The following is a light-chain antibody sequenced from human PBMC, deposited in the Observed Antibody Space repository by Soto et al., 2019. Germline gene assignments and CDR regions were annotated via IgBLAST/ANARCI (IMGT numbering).Light chain of an antibody. CDR3: YSNAGGPWV. Sequence: HSALTQPASVSGSPGQSITISCTGTSGDVGSSNLVSWYQQHPGKAPKLMIHEVSQRPSGVSNRFSGSKSGNTASLTISGLQAEDEADYYCYSNAGGPWVFGGGTQLTVL. V-gene: IGLV2-23*02. CDR2: EVS. CDR1: SGDVGSSNL. J-gene: IGLJ3*02.